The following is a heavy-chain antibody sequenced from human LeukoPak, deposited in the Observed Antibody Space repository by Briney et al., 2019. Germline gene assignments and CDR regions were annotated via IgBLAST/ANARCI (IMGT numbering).Heavy chain of an antibody. Sequence: ASVKVSCKASGYTFTSYTMSWVRQAPGQGLEWMGWIDTNTGNPTYAQGFTGRFVFSLDTSVSTAYLQISSLKAEDTAVYYCARVVDHDYSDYELDYWGQGTLVTVSS. CDR2: IDTNTGNP. CDR1: GYTFTSYT. J-gene: IGHJ4*02. D-gene: IGHD4-11*01. V-gene: IGHV7-4-1*02. CDR3: ARVVDHDYSDYELDY.